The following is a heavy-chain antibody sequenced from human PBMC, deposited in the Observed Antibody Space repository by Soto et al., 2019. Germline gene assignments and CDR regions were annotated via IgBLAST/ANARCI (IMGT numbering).Heavy chain of an antibody. CDR3: ERSELGDSFDY. CDR1: GGSISSYY. V-gene: IGHV4-59*01. D-gene: IGHD3-16*01. Sequence: PSETLSLTCTVSGGSISSYYWSWIRQPPGKGLEWIGYIYYSGSTNYNPSLKSRVTISVDTSKNQFSLKLSSVTAADTAVYYCERSELGDSFDYWGQGTLVTVSS. CDR2: IYYSGST. J-gene: IGHJ4*02.